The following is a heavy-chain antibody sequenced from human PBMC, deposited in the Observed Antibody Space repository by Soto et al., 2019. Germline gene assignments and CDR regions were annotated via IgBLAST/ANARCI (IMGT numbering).Heavy chain of an antibody. D-gene: IGHD3-22*01. CDR1: GFTFSSYG. CDR3: ARDYYDSSGYYLREAFDI. V-gene: IGHV3-33*01. CDR2: IWYDGSNK. J-gene: IGHJ3*02. Sequence: PGGSLRLSCAASGFTFSSYGMHWVRQAPGKGLEWVAVIWYDGSNKYYADSVKGRFTISRDNSKNTLYLQMNSLRAEDTAVYYCARDYYDSSGYYLREAFDIWGQGTMVTVSS.